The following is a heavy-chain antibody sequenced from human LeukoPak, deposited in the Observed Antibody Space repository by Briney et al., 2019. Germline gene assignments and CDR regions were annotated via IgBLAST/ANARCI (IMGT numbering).Heavy chain of an antibody. D-gene: IGHD6-19*01. V-gene: IGHV3-7*03. CDR1: GFTFSSYW. CDR2: IKQDGSEK. J-gene: IGHJ4*02. Sequence: GGSLRLSCADSGFTFSSYWMSWVRQAPGKGLEWVANIKQDGSEKYYVDSVKGRFTISRDNAKNSLYLQMNSLRVEDTAVYYCARDLGWYDYWGQGTLVTVSS. CDR3: ARDLGWYDY.